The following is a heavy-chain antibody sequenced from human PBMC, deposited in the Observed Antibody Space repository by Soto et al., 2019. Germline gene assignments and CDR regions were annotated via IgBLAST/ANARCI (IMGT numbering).Heavy chain of an antibody. CDR3: AKDQTDVTLFDY. D-gene: IGHD2-21*02. J-gene: IGHJ4*02. V-gene: IGHV3-23*01. CDR2: ISGRGVDT. CDR1: GFSFSSLA. Sequence: GGSLRLSCAASGFSFSSLAMSWVRQAPGKGPEWVSSISGRGVDTLYADSVKGRFTISRDNSRNTLYLQVNSPRAEDTAVYYCAKDQTDVTLFDYWGQGTLVTVSS.